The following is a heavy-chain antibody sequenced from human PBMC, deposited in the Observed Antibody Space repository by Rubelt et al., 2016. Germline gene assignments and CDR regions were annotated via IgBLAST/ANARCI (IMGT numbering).Heavy chain of an antibody. D-gene: IGHD6-13*01. V-gene: IGHV5-10-1*03. CDR1: GYNFTTYW. CDR2: IDPSDSYI. J-gene: IGHJ4*02. Sequence: EVQLVQSGAEVKKPGESLRISCKGSGYNFTTYWISWVRQTPGKGLEWMGRIDPSDSYINYSPSFQGHGTSSADKAISTAYRRWSSLKASDTAMYYCGRGNSWYPLWGQGTLVTVSS. CDR3: GRGNSWYPL.